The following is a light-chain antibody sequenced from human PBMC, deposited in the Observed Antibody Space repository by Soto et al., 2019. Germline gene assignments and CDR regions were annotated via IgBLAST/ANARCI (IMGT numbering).Light chain of an antibody. V-gene: IGKV3-20*01. Sequence: EIVLTQSPRTLSLSPGESATLSCTASQSVRSNSLAWYQQKPGQAPRLLMFGASGRATGTPPRFSGRGSGTDFTLTFSSLEPEDFAVYYCQQYGTSPLTFGGGTKVDI. J-gene: IGKJ4*01. CDR3: QQYGTSPLT. CDR1: QSVRSNS. CDR2: GAS.